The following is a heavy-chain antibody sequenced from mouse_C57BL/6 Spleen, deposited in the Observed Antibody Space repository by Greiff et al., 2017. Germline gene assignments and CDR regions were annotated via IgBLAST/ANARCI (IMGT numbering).Heavy chain of an antibody. CDR3: ARSGDSSGYAGYYFDD. D-gene: IGHD3-2*02. V-gene: IGHV1-59*01. J-gene: IGHJ2*01. Sequence: QVQLQQPGAELVRPGTSVKLSCKASGYTFTSYWMHWVKQRPGQGLEWIGVIDPSDSYTNYNQKFKGKATLTVDTSSSTAYMQLSSLTSEDSAVYDCARSGDSSGYAGYYFDDWGQGTTLTVSS. CDR2: IDPSDSYT. CDR1: GYTFTSYW.